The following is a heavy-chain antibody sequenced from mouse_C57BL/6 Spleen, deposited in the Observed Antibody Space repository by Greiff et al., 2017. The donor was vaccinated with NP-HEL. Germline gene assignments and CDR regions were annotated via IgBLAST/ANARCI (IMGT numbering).Heavy chain of an antibody. CDR3: ASLTTVVATRYFDV. D-gene: IGHD1-1*01. CDR2: IDPSDSYT. Sequence: QVQLQQPGAELVKPGASVKLSCKASGYTFTSYWMQWVKQRPGQGLEWIGEIDPSDSYTNYNQKFKGKATLTVDTSSSTAYMQRSSLTSEDSAVYYCASLTTVVATRYFDVWGTGTTVTVSS. V-gene: IGHV1-50*01. CDR1: GYTFTSYW. J-gene: IGHJ1*03.